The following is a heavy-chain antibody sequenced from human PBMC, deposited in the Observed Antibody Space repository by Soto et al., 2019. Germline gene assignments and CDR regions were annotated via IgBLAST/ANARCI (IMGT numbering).Heavy chain of an antibody. J-gene: IGHJ4*02. CDR2: IYHSGST. Sequence: QVQLQESGPGLVKPSGTLSLTCAVSGGSISSSNWWSWVRQPPGKGLEWIGEIYHSGSTNYNPSLKSRATTSVDKSKNRFTLKLSSVTAADTAVYYCARLSSGWTSYYFDYWGQGTLVTVSS. CDR3: ARLSSGWTSYYFDY. V-gene: IGHV4-4*02. D-gene: IGHD6-19*01. CDR1: GGSISSSNW.